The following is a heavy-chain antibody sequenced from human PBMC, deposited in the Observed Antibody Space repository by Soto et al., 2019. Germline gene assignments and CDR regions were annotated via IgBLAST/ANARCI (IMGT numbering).Heavy chain of an antibody. V-gene: IGHV3-23*01. CDR1: GFTFSSYA. CDR3: AKAGWGFYGSGSYFDY. CDR2: ISGSGGST. D-gene: IGHD3-10*01. Sequence: GGSLRLSCAASGFTFSSYAMSWVRQAPGKGLEWVSAISGSGGSTCYADSVKGRFTISRDNSKNTLYLQMNSLRAEDTAVYYCAKAGWGFYGSGSYFDYWGQGTLVTVSS. J-gene: IGHJ4*02.